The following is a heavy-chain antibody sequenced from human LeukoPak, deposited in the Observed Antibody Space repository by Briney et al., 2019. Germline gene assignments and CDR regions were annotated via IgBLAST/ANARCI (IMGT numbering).Heavy chain of an antibody. CDR3: ARAQYSSSGWYDYYYYGMDV. J-gene: IGHJ6*02. CDR1: GGSISSYY. CDR2: IYYSGST. D-gene: IGHD6-19*01. V-gene: IGHV4-59*12. Sequence: PSETLSLTCTVSGGSISSYYWSWIRQPPGKGLEWIGYIYYSGSTNYNPSLKSRVTISVDTSKNQFSLKLSSVTAADTAVYYCARAQYSSSGWYDYYYYGMDVWGQGTTVTVSS.